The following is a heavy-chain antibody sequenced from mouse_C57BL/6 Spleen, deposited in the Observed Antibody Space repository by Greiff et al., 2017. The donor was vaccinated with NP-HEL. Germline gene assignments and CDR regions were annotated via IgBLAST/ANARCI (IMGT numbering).Heavy chain of an antibody. V-gene: IGHV1-53*01. CDR2: INPSNGGT. CDR1: GYTFTSYW. CDR3: ARGYGYGSSYVDY. Sequence: VKLQQPGTELVKPGASVKLSCKASGYTFTSYWMHWVKQRPGQGLEWIGNINPSNGGTNYNEKFKSKATLTVDKSSSTADMQLSSLTSEDSAVYYCARGYGYGSSYVDYWGQGTTLTVSS. J-gene: IGHJ2*01. D-gene: IGHD1-1*01.